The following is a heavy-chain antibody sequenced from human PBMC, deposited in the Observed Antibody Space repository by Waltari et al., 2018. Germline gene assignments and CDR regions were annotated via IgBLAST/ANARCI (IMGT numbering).Heavy chain of an antibody. CDR2: IIPIFGTA. CDR1: GGTFSSYA. J-gene: IGHJ4*02. V-gene: IGHV1-69*13. CDR3: ATGRPVIGVATIRGYYFDY. D-gene: IGHD5-12*01. Sequence: QVQLVQSGAEVKKPGSSVKVSCKASGGTFSSYAISWVRQAPGQGLEWMGGIIPIFGTANYAQKFQGRVTMTEDTSTDTAYMELSSLRSEDTAVYYCATGRPVIGVATIRGYYFDYWGQGTLVTVSS.